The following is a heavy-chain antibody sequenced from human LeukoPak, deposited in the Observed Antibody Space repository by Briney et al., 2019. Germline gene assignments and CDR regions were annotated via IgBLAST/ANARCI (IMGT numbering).Heavy chain of an antibody. CDR1: GFTFSSYW. J-gene: IGHJ5*02. Sequence: GGSLRLSCAASGFTFSSYWMHWVRQAPGKGLVWVSRINTDGSSTSYADSVKGRFTISGDNAKNTLYLQMNSLRAEDTAVYYCARDHRSGGLLWFGDPWGQGTLVTVSS. CDR3: ARDHRSGGLLWFGDP. CDR2: INTDGSST. V-gene: IGHV3-74*01. D-gene: IGHD3-10*01.